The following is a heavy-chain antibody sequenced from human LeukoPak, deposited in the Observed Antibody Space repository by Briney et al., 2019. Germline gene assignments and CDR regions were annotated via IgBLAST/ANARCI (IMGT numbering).Heavy chain of an antibody. CDR1: GYTFTSYA. CDR3: ARAGGPKFFGVIPDYYYYYMDV. J-gene: IGHJ6*03. V-gene: IGHV1-18*01. D-gene: IGHD3-3*01. Sequence: VASVKVSCKASGYTFTSYAICWVRQAPGQGLEWLGWISVYNGNTNYAQKFQDRVTMTTDTSTTTGYMELTSLQSDDTAVYYCARAGGPKFFGVIPDYYYYYMDVWGTGTTVTVSS. CDR2: ISVYNGNT.